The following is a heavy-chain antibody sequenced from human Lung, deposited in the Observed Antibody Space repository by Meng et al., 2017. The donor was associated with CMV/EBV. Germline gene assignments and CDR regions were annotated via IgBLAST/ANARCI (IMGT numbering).Heavy chain of an antibody. J-gene: IGHJ6*01. CDR1: GYTLTGYN. CDR3: ARLFHTSLGTNYYYGMEV. Sequence: ASVKVSCKASGYTLTGYNIHWVRQAPGQGLEWMGWINPNSGDTKYAQKFQGRVALTRDTSISTAYMELSSLKSDDTAVFFCARLFHTSLGTNYYYGMEVWGQR. CDR2: INPNSGDT. V-gene: IGHV1-2*02. D-gene: IGHD3-10*01.